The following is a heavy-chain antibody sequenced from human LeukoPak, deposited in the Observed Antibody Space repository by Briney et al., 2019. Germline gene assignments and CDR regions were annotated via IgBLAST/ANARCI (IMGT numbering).Heavy chain of an antibody. V-gene: IGHV3-30*09. J-gene: IGHJ4*02. CDR3: ALTDYGDY. CDR1: GFTFSSYA. D-gene: IGHD4-17*01. Sequence: PGGSLRLSCAASGFTFSSYAMHWVRQAPGKGLEWVAIISYDGSSKYYVDSVKGRFAISRDNSKNTLYLQMSSLRPEDTTVYYCALTDYGDYWGQGTLVTVSS. CDR2: ISYDGSSK.